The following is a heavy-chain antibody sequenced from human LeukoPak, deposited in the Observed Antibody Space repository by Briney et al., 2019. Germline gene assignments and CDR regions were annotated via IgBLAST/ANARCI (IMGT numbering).Heavy chain of an antibody. CDR1: GFTFTDYA. Sequence: GGSLRLSCTASGFTFTDYAMSWVRQAPGKGLELVSAVSGNGGSTYYEDAVKGRFTISRDNSKKTVYLQMDSLRGEDTAVYYCAKRRTTVVTLDSWGQGALVTVSS. J-gene: IGHJ4*02. D-gene: IGHD4-23*01. V-gene: IGHV3-23*01. CDR3: AKRRTTVVTLDS. CDR2: VSGNGGST.